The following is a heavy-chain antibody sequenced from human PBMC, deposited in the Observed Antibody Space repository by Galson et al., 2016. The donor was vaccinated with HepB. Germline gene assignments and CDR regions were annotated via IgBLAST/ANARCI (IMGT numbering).Heavy chain of an antibody. CDR1: GGTFSNFA. D-gene: IGHD2-15*01. J-gene: IGHJ4*02. Sequence: SVKVSCKASGGTFSNFAITWVRQAPGQGLEWMGAIIPIFGTPNYAQKFQGRVTITADESTSTAYMELSSLRSEDTAVYYCARGGAGCSGGSCYRYWGQGTLVTVSS. CDR2: IIPIFGTP. CDR3: ARGGAGCSGGSCYRY. V-gene: IGHV1-69*13.